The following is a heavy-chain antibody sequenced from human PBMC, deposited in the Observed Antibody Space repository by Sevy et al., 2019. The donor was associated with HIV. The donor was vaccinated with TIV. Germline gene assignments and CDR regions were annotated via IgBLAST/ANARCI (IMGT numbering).Heavy chain of an antibody. Sequence: GESLKISCAASGFSFSAYGMHWVRQAPGKGLEWVTFIRYDGSTKYYADSVKGGFTISRDNLRSTLYLEMNSLRAEDTAVYYCVKGLGMVQGALLSDDTWGQWTMVTVSS. D-gene: IGHD3-10*01. J-gene: IGHJ3*02. CDR1: GFSFSAYG. CDR3: VKGLGMVQGALLSDDT. V-gene: IGHV3-30*02. CDR2: IRYDGSTK.